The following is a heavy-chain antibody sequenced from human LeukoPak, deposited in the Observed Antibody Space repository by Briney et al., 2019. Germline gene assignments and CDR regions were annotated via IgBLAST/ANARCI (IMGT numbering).Heavy chain of an antibody. CDR3: ATSDDSSGSD. J-gene: IGHJ4*02. V-gene: IGHV3-7*01. CDR1: GFTFSSYW. D-gene: IGHD3-22*01. Sequence: GGSLRLSCAASGFTFSSYWMSWVRQAPGKGLEWVANINVDGSIIHYVDSAKGRFTISRDNAKNSLYLQMNYPRAEDTALYYCATSDDSSGSDWGQGTLVTVSS. CDR2: INVDGSII.